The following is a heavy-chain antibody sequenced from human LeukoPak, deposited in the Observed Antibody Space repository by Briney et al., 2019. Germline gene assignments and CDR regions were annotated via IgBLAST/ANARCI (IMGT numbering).Heavy chain of an antibody. CDR1: GYTFINFD. CDR2: MNPYTGKT. D-gene: IGHD3-22*01. CDR3: ARAPIPYYYDSSAYYSDY. V-gene: IGHV1-8*03. J-gene: IGHJ4*02. Sequence: GASVKVSCKTSGYTFINFDINWVRQATGQGLEWLGWMNPYTGKTGYAQKFQGRVTFTGDTSIRTAYMEVSSLTSEDTAVYYCARAPIPYYYDSSAYYSDYWGQGTLVTVSS.